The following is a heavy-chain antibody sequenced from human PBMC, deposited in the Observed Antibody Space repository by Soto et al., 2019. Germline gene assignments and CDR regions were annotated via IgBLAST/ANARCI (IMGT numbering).Heavy chain of an antibody. V-gene: IGHV2-5*02. CDR3: GRHIAVAHLDY. J-gene: IGHJ4*02. Sequence: QITLKESGPTLVKPTQTLMLTCTISGFSLTTSGMSVGWIRQPPGRALEWLTLIYWDDDKRYSPSLRSRLTITKYSSKNHVLFPITNTDPVDTATYDCGRHIAVAHLDYWGQRTLVNVSS. D-gene: IGHD6-19*01. CDR2: IYWDDDK. CDR1: GFSLTTSGMS.